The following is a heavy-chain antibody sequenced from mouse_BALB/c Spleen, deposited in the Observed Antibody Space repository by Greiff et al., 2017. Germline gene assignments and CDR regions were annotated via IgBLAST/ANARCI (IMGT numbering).Heavy chain of an antibody. CDR1: GYTFTSYV. J-gene: IGHJ4*01. V-gene: IGHV1-14*01. Sequence: VQLQQSGPELVKPGASVKMSCKASGYTFTSYVMHWVKQKPGQGLEWIGYINPYNDGTKYNEKFKGKATLTSDKSSSTAYMELSSLTSEDSAVYYCARVLGYGNWAMDDWGQGTSVTVSS. D-gene: IGHD2-10*02. CDR3: ARVLGYGNWAMDD. CDR2: INPYNDGT.